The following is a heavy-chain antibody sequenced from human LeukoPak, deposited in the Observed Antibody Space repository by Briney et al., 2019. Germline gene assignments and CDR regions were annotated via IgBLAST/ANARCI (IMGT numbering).Heavy chain of an antibody. J-gene: IGHJ3*02. CDR1: EFTFSSYA. CDR2: ISYDGSNK. V-gene: IGHV3-30-3*01. CDR3: AKDHLYYYDSSGGPWPPENDAFDI. Sequence: PGGSLRLSCAVSEFTFSSYAMHWVRQAPGKGLEWVAVISYDGSNKYYADSVKGRFTISRDNSKNTLYLQMNRLRAEDTAVYYCAKDHLYYYDSSGGPWPPENDAFDIWGQGTMVTVSS. D-gene: IGHD3-22*01.